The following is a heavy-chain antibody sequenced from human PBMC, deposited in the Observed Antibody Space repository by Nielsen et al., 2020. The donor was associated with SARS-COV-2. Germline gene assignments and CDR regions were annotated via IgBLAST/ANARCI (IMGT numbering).Heavy chain of an antibody. D-gene: IGHD3-10*01. CDR2: MNPNSGNT. Sequence: ASVKVSCKASGYTFTGYYVQWVRQATGQGLEWMGWMNPNSGNTGYAQMFQGRVTMTRDTSISTAYMELSSLRSEDTAVYYCVRGLLFYSGSGSFGPNYYYAMDVWGQGTTLTVSS. CDR1: GYTFTGYY. J-gene: IGHJ6*02. CDR3: VRGLLFYSGSGSFGPNYYYAMDV. V-gene: IGHV1-8*02.